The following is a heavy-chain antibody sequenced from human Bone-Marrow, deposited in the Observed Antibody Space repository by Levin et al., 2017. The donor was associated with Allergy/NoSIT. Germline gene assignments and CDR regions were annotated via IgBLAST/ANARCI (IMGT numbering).Heavy chain of an antibody. D-gene: IGHD6-13*01. Sequence: PGGSLRLSCAASGFHFSSYSMNWVRQAPGKGLEWVASINSDGYGRYYADSLKGRFTISRDNGKYSLDLRINSLTVEDTAVYFCARGYKHQLVRTLLDVWGQGTTVTVSS. J-gene: IGHJ6*02. V-gene: IGHV3-21*06. CDR1: GFHFSSYS. CDR3: ARGYKHQLVRTLLDV. CDR2: INSDGYGR.